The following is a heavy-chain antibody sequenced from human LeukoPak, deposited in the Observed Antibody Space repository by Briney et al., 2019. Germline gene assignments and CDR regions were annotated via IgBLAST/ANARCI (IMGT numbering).Heavy chain of an antibody. CDR1: GGSFSGYY. CDR3: ARDGEVLSSSWFWFDH. J-gene: IGHJ5*02. Sequence: SETLSLTCAVYGGSFSGYYWSWIRQPPGKGLEWIGEINHSGSTNYNPSLKSRVTISVDTSKTQFSLKLSSVTAADTAVYYCARDGEVLSSSWFWFDHWGQGTLVIVSS. CDR2: INHSGST. V-gene: IGHV4-34*01. D-gene: IGHD6-13*01.